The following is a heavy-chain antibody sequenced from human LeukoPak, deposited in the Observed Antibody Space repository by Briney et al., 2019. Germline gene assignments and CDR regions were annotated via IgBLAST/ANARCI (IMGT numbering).Heavy chain of an antibody. Sequence: GSLRLSCAASRFPFSDSWMSWVRQAPGKGLEWVANMNQDGSAKDYVDSVKGRFTISRDNARNSLYLQMSSLRPEDTAVYYCATYTHWVAGDVWGQGTTVTVSS. CDR2: MNQDGSAK. V-gene: IGHV3-7*01. D-gene: IGHD3-16*01. CDR1: RFPFSDSW. CDR3: ATYTHWVAGDV. J-gene: IGHJ6*02.